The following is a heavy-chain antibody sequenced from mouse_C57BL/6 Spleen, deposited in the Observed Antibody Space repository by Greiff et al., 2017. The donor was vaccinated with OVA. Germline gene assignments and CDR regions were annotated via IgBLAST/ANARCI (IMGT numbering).Heavy chain of an antibody. CDR2: INPGSGGT. V-gene: IGHV1-54*01. J-gene: IGHJ3*01. CDR1: GYAFTNYL. CDR3: AGYYDYPLFAY. Sequence: VKLKESGAELVRPGTSVKVSCKASGYAFTNYLIEWVKQRPGQGLEWIGVINPGSGGTNYNEKFKGKATLTADKSSSTAYMQLSSLTSEDSAVYFCAGYYDYPLFAYWGQGTLVTVSA. D-gene: IGHD2-4*01.